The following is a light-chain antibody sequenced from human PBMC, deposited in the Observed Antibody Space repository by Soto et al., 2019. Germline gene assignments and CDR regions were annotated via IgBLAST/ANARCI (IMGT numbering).Light chain of an antibody. CDR2: EVS. CDR1: TSDIGHYNY. J-gene: IGLJ3*02. V-gene: IGLV2-14*01. Sequence: QSALTQPASVSGSPGQSVTISCTATTSDIGHYNYVSWYQQHPGKAPKLVIYEVSNRPLGVSSRYSGSKSGNTASLTISGLQSEDEADYYCSSYRSTITVFGGGTKLPVL. CDR3: SSYRSTITV.